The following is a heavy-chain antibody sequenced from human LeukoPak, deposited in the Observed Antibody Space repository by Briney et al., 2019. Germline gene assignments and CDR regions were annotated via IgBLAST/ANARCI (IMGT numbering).Heavy chain of an antibody. J-gene: IGHJ5*02. D-gene: IGHD6-6*01. V-gene: IGHV4-34*01. CDR3: ARGLSWYSSSSRFDP. CDR2: INHSAST. Sequence: SETLSLTCAVYGGSFSGYSWSWIRQPPGKGLEWIGEINHSASTNYNPSLKSRVTISVDTSNNHFSLKLSSVTAADTAVYYCARGLSWYSSSSRFDPWGQGTLVTVSS. CDR1: GGSFSGYS.